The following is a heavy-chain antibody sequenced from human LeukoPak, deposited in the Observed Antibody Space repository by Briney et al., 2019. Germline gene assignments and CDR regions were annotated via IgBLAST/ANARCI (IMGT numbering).Heavy chain of an antibody. CDR1: GGTFSSYA. V-gene: IGHV1-69*04. Sequence: GASVKVSCKASGGTFSSYAISWVRQAPGQGLEWMGRIIPILGIANYAQKFQGRVTITADKSTSTAYMELSSLRSEDTAVHYCARSNTDYYDSSGYWYYFDYWGQGTLVTVSS. D-gene: IGHD3-22*01. CDR2: IIPILGIA. CDR3: ARSNTDYYDSSGYWYYFDY. J-gene: IGHJ4*02.